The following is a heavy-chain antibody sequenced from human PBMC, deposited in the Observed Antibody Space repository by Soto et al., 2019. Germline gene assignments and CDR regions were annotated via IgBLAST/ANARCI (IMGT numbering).Heavy chain of an antibody. J-gene: IGHJ3*02. Sequence: TGGSLRLSCAASGFTFSSYGMHWVRQAPGKGLEWVAVIWYDGSNKYYADSVKGRFTISRDNSKNTLYLQMNSLRAEDTAVYYCARSRKRDAFDIWGQGTMVTVSS. CDR2: IWYDGSNK. V-gene: IGHV3-33*01. CDR3: ARSRKRDAFDI. CDR1: GFTFSSYG.